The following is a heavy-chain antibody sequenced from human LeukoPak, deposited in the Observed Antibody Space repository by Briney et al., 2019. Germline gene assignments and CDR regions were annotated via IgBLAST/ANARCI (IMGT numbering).Heavy chain of an antibody. CDR2: INPNSRGT. Sequence: ASGKVSCKASGYTFTGYYMHWVRQAPGQGLEWMGRINPNSRGTKYAQKLQGRVTMTRDTSISTAYMELSRLRSDDTAVYYCARDAYSGSYSYYFDYWGQGTLVTVSS. J-gene: IGHJ4*02. D-gene: IGHD1-26*01. CDR1: GYTFTGYY. V-gene: IGHV1-2*06. CDR3: ARDAYSGSYSYYFDY.